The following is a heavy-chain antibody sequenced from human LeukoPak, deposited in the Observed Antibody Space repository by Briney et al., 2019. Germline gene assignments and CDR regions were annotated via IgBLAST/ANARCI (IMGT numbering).Heavy chain of an antibody. CDR1: GYTFTDYY. D-gene: IGHD4-17*01. V-gene: IGHV1-2*02. J-gene: IGHJ5*02. CDR2: INPNSGGT. Sequence: ASVTVSFKASGYTFTDYYMHWVRQAPGQGLEWMGWINPNSGGTNYAQKFQGRVTMTRDTSISTAYMELSRLRSDDTAVYYCARVSRRSEYGDYGTWGQGTLVTVSS. CDR3: ARVSRRSEYGDYGT.